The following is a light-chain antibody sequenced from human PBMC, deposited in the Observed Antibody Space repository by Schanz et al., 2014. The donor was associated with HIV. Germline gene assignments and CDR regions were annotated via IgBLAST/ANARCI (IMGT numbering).Light chain of an antibody. CDR2: KAS. CDR3: QHYNSFSST. J-gene: IGKJ2*01. V-gene: IGKV1-5*03. CDR1: QDIRAR. Sequence: DIQVTQSPSTLSASVGDRVTITCRASQDIRARLAWYQQKPGKAPKLLMYKASKLDRGVPSRFSGSGSGTEFTLTISSLQPEDFATYYCQHYNSFSSTFGQGTKLEIK.